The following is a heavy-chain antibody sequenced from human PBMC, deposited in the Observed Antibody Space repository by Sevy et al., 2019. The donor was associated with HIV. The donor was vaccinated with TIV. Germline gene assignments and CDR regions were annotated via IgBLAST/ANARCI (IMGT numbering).Heavy chain of an antibody. CDR3: ARDAVGAVAGTFDY. Sequence: ASVKVSFKASGYTFTSYGISWVRQAPGQGLEWMGWISAYNGNTNYAQKLQGRVTMTTDTSTSTAYMELRSLRSDDTAVYYCARDAVGAVAGTFDYWGQGTLVTVSS. D-gene: IGHD6-19*01. J-gene: IGHJ4*02. V-gene: IGHV1-18*01. CDR2: ISAYNGNT. CDR1: GYTFTSYG.